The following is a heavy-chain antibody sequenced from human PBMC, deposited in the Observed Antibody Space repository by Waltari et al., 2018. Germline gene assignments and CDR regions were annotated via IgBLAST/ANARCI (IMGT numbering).Heavy chain of an antibody. CDR2: INYRWTA. V-gene: IGHV4-39*07. D-gene: IGHD3-16*02. CDR1: GGSISNGDYY. J-gene: IGHJ6*02. CDR3: AKDPYTNIYRYYYYGMDV. Sequence: QLQLQESGPGLVKPSETLSLTCTVSGGSISNGDYYWAWIRQPPGKGLEWIGTINYRWTAYYNSSLKSRVTMSVDTSKNQFSLKLSSVTAADTAVYYCAKDPYTNIYRYYYYGMDVWGRGTTVTVSS.